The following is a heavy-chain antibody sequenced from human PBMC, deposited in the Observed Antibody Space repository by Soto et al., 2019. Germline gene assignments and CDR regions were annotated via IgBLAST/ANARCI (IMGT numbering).Heavy chain of an antibody. J-gene: IGHJ4*02. D-gene: IGHD3-3*01. V-gene: IGHV3-30-3*01. CDR3: ARDKRDLRFLEWSNYFDY. Sequence: QVQLVESGGGVVQPGRSLRLSCAASGFTFSSCAMHWVRQAPGKGLEWVALISYDGSNKYYADSVKGRFTISRDNSKNTLYLQMNSLRAEDMDVYYCARDKRDLRFLEWSNYFDYWGQGTLVTVSS. CDR2: ISYDGSNK. CDR1: GFTFSSCA.